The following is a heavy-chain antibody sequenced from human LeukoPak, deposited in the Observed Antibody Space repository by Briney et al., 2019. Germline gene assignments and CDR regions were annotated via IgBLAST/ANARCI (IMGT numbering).Heavy chain of an antibody. CDR3: ARAESVSYYYYGMDV. V-gene: IGHV1-8*01. D-gene: IGHD4-17*01. CDR1: GYTFTSYD. CDR2: MNPNSGNT. J-gene: IGHJ6*02. Sequence: GASVKVSCTASGYTFTSYDINWVRQATGQGLEWMGWMNPNSGNTGYAQKFQGRVTMTRNTSISTAYMELSSLRSEDTAVYYCARAESVSYYYYGMDVWGQGTTVTVSS.